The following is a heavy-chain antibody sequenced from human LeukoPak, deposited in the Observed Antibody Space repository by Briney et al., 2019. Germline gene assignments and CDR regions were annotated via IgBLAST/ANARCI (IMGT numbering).Heavy chain of an antibody. CDR2: ISGSSGSA. Sequence: PAGSLRLSCAASGFTFSSYAVTWVRQAPGKGLEWVSAISGSSGSAYYADSVKGRFTISRDNSKNTLCLQMNSLRAEDTAIYYCAKESRGLYYYGLDVWGKGTTVTVSS. CDR1: GFTFSSYA. V-gene: IGHV3-23*01. J-gene: IGHJ6*04. CDR3: AKESRGLYYYGLDV.